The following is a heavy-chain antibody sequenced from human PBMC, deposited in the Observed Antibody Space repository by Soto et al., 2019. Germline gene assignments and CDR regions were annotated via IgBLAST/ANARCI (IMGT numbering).Heavy chain of an antibody. Sequence: QAQLVDSGGGVVQPGRSLRLSCAASGFTFTSHAIHWVRQAPGKGLDWVAFVSYDGGKKYFADSVKGRFTISRDNSRDTAYLQMNSLRSDDTAVYFCAIERSPGDGFAPLDYFDLWGQGTLVTVSS. V-gene: IGHV3-30-3*01. D-gene: IGHD3-16*01. CDR1: GFTFTSHA. J-gene: IGHJ4*02. CDR3: AIERSPGDGFAPLDYFDL. CDR2: VSYDGGKK.